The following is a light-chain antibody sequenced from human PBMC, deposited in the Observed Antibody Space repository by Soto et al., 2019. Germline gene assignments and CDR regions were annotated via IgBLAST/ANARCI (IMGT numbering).Light chain of an antibody. CDR3: QVWDDSSDHVV. CDR1: NIGSKS. V-gene: IGLV3-21*04. CDR2: YDN. Sequence: SYELTQPPSVSVAPGKTARITCGGNNIGSKSVHWYQQKPGQAPVLVIYYDNDRPSGIPERFSGSNSGNTATLTISRVEAGDEADYSCQVWDDSSDHVVFGGGTKVTVL. J-gene: IGLJ2*01.